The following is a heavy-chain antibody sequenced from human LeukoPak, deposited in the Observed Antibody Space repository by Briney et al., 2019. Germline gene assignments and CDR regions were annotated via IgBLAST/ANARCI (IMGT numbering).Heavy chain of an antibody. V-gene: IGHV3-30*04. Sequence: PGGSLRLSCAASGFTFSSYAMHWVRQAPGKGLEWVAVISYDGSNKYYADSVKGRFTISRDNSKNTLYLQVNSLRAEDTAVYYCARDLPLLHYYGSGSYYNLHYYGMDVRGQGTTVTVSS. D-gene: IGHD3-10*01. CDR1: GFTFSSYA. CDR2: ISYDGSNK. CDR3: ARDLPLLHYYGSGSYYNLHYYGMDV. J-gene: IGHJ6*02.